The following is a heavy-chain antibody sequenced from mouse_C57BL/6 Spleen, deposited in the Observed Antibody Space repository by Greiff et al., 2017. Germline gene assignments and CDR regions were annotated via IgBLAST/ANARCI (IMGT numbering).Heavy chain of an antibody. Sequence: EVKLVESGEGLVKPGGSLKLSCAASGFTFSSYAMSWVRQTPEKRLEWVAYISSGGDYIYYADTVKGRFTISRYNARNTLYLQMSSLKSEDTAMYYCTRDDGYYVRAMDYWGQGTSVTVSS. CDR3: TRDDGYYVRAMDY. J-gene: IGHJ4*01. D-gene: IGHD2-3*01. V-gene: IGHV5-9-1*02. CDR1: GFTFSSYA. CDR2: ISSGGDYI.